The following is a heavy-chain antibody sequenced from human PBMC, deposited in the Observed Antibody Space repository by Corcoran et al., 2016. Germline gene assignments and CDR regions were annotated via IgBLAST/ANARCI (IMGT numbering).Heavy chain of an antibody. V-gene: IGHV3-30*18. J-gene: IGHJ3*02. Sequence: QVQLVESGGGVVQPGRSLRLSCAASGFTFSSYGMHWVRQAPGKGLEWVAVISYDGSNKYYADSVKGRFTISRDNSKNTLYLQMNSLRAEETAVYYCAKNVRGYDAFDIWGQGTMVTVSS. D-gene: IGHD1-1*01. CDR2: ISYDGSNK. CDR3: AKNVRGYDAFDI. CDR1: GFTFSSYG.